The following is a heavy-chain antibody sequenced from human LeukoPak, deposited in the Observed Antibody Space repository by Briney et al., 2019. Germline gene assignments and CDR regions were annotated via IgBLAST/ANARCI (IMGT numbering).Heavy chain of an antibody. Sequence: GGSLRLSCTASGFTFGDYVMSWVRQAPGKGLEWVGFIRSKAYGGTTKNAASVKGRFTISRDDSKSIAYLQMNSLRTEDTAVYYCQSGWYETFDYWGQGTLVTVSS. V-gene: IGHV3-49*04. CDR1: GFTFGDYV. J-gene: IGHJ4*02. CDR2: IRSKAYGGTT. CDR3: QSGWYETFDY. D-gene: IGHD6-19*01.